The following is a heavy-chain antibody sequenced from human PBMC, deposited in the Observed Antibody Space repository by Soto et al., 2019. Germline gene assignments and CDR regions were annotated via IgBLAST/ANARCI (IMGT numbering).Heavy chain of an antibody. CDR1: GYTFTGYY. V-gene: IGHV1-2*04. J-gene: IGHJ4*02. D-gene: IGHD2-2*01. Sequence: ASVKVSCKASGYTFTGYYMHWVRQAPGQGLEWMGWINPNSGGTNYAQKFQGWVTMTRDTSTSTAYMELSSLRSEDTAVYYCARAVVPAASFDYWGQGTLVTVSS. CDR2: INPNSGGT. CDR3: ARAVVPAASFDY.